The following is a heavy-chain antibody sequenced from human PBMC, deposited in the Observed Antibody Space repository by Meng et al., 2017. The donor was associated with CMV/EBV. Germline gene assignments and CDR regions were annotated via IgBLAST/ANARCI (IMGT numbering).Heavy chain of an antibody. D-gene: IGHD2-2*01. Sequence: SETLSLTCAVYGGSFSGYYWSWIRQPPGKGLEWIGEINHSGSTNYNPSLKIRVTISVDTSKNQFSLKLSSVTAADTAVYYCAALGYCSSTSCSPYYYYYGMDVWGQGTLVTVSS. CDR1: GGSFSGYY. CDR2: INHSGST. CDR3: AALGYCSSTSCSPYYYYYGMDV. J-gene: IGHJ6*02. V-gene: IGHV4-34*01.